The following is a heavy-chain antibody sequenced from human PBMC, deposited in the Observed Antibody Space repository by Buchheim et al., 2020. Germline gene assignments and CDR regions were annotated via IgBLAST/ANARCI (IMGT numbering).Heavy chain of an antibody. V-gene: IGHV3-23*04. CDR3: AILRLGQFPE. J-gene: IGHJ4*02. D-gene: IGHD3-16*01. CDR1: GFLFANYA. Sequence: EVQLVESGGGLVQPGGSLRLSCAASGFLFANYAMTWVRQAPGKGLDWVAAISAGGGGTYYGDSLKGRFTVSRDNSNDTLFPQVNSLRGDDTAVYYCAILRLGQFPEWGQGTL. CDR2: ISAGGGGT.